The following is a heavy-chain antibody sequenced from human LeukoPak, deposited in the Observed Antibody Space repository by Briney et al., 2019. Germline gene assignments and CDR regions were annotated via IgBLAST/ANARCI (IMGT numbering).Heavy chain of an antibody. D-gene: IGHD2-2*01. Sequence: PSETLSLTCTVSGGSISSYYWSWIRQPPGKGLEWIGYISYSGSTNYNPSLKSRVTISVDTSKNQFSLKLRSVTAADTAVYYCARDQFLVPAAIWGQGTLVTVSS. J-gene: IGHJ4*02. CDR3: ARDQFLVPAAI. CDR1: GGSISSYY. CDR2: ISYSGST. V-gene: IGHV4-59*01.